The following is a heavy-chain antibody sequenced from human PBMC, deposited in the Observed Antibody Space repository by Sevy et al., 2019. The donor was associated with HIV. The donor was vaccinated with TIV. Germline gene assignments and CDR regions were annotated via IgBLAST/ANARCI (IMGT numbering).Heavy chain of an antibody. V-gene: IGHV3-48*03. CDR1: AFTFSDYE. D-gene: IGHD6-6*01. Sequence: GGSLRLSCAASAFTFSDYEMNWVRQTPGKGLEWVSYIGGTSRNIYYADSVKGRFTVSRDNAKKLVFLQMTSVTTDDTGVYYCAREQMAALGGGLDHWGQGILVTVSS. J-gene: IGHJ5*02. CDR3: AREQMAALGGGLDH. CDR2: IGGTSRNI.